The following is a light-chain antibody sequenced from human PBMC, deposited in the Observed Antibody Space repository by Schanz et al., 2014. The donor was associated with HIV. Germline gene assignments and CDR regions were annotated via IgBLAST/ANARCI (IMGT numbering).Light chain of an antibody. CDR2: QAS. V-gene: IGKV1-5*03. Sequence: IQMTQSPSTVSASIGDRVTITCRASQTIGRFLAWYQQKPGTAPVLLIYQASTLETGVPSRFSGSGSGTQFTLTISGLQPDDFATYYCQQCVTYHYSFGQGTRLDVK. J-gene: IGKJ2*03. CDR1: QTIGRF. CDR3: QQCVTYHYS.